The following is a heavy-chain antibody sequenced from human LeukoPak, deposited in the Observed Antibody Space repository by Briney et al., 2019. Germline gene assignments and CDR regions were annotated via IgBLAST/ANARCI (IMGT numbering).Heavy chain of an antibody. CDR1: GFTFSSYG. V-gene: IGHV3-33*01. CDR2: IWYDGSNK. Sequence: GRSLRLSCAASGFTFSSYGMHWVRQAPGKGLGWVAVIWYDGSNKYYADSVKGRFTISRDNSKNTLYLQMNSLRAEDTAVYYCARDTRDYDFWSGYWNWGQGTLVTVSS. CDR3: ARDTRDYDFWSGYWN. J-gene: IGHJ4*02. D-gene: IGHD3-3*01.